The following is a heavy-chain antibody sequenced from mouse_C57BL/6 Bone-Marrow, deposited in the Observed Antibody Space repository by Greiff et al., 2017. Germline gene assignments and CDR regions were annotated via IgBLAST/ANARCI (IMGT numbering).Heavy chain of an antibody. J-gene: IGHJ3*01. CDR2: IHPNSGST. CDR3: ARPANWAWFAY. CDR1: GYTFTSYW. Sequence: VQLQQPGAELVKPGASVKLSCKASGYTFTSYWMHWVKQRPGQGLEWIGMIHPNSGSTNYNEKFRSKATLTVDKSSSTAYMQISSLTSEDSAVYYCARPANWAWFAYWGQGTLVTVSA. D-gene: IGHD4-1*01. V-gene: IGHV1-64*01.